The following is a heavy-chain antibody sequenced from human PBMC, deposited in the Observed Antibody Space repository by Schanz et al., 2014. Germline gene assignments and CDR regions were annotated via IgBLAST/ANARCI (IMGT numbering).Heavy chain of an antibody. CDR1: GFTFISYD. CDR3: VRDRGFCANDICWLRYYMDV. CDR2: IRYDGRNK. Sequence: QVHLVESGGGAVQPGRPLRLSRVASGFTFISYDIHWVRQAPGKGLEWVAVIRYDGRNKNFVEFVKGRFTISRDNSNNTVYLQMNTLRAEDTAVYYCVRDRGFCANDICWLRYYMDVWGNGTTVTVSS. J-gene: IGHJ6*03. D-gene: IGHD2-8*01. V-gene: IGHV3-33*01.